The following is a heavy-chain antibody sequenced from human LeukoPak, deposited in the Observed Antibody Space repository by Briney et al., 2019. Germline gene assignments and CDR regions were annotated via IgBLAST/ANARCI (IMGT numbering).Heavy chain of an antibody. Sequence: GGSLRLSCAASGFTVSSNYMSWVRQAPGKGLEWVSVIYSGGSTYYADSVKGRFTISRDNSKNTLYLQMNSLRAEDTAVYYCARVQQWLVGGFDYWGQGTLVTVSS. CDR1: GFTVSSNY. CDR2: IYSGGST. V-gene: IGHV3-66*01. D-gene: IGHD6-19*01. J-gene: IGHJ4*02. CDR3: ARVQQWLVGGFDY.